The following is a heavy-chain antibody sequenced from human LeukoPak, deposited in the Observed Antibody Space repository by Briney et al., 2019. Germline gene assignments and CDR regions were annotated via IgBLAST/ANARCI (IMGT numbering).Heavy chain of an antibody. D-gene: IGHD1-26*01. Sequence: SQTLSLTCTVSGGSISRGDYYWSWIRQHPGKGLEWIGYTYYSGSTYYNPSLKSRVTISVDTSKNQFSLKLSSVTAADTAVYYCARVGSYYFDYWGQGTLVTVSS. V-gene: IGHV4-31*03. J-gene: IGHJ4*02. CDR1: GGSISRGDYY. CDR3: ARVGSYYFDY. CDR2: TYYSGST.